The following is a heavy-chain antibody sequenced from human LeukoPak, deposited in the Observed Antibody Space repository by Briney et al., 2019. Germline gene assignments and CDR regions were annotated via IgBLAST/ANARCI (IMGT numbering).Heavy chain of an antibody. CDR2: FYGANNT. V-gene: IGHV3-66*01. Sequence: GGSLRLSCGVSGFTVTINYMSWVRQAPGKGLEWVSVFYGANNTYYADSVKGRFTISRDNSKNTLYLQMNSLRAEDTAVYYCARTYFYYYGMDVWGQGTAVTVSS. D-gene: IGHD2/OR15-2a*01. J-gene: IGHJ6*02. CDR1: GFTVTINY. CDR3: ARTYFYYYGMDV.